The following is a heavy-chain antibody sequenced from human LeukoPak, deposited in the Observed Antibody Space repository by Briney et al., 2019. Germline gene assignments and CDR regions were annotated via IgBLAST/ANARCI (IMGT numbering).Heavy chain of an antibody. CDR2: FDPEDGET. V-gene: IGHV1-24*01. CDR3: ATCRGSSRCTKFDY. D-gene: IGHD6-6*01. J-gene: IGHJ4*02. Sequence: ASVKVSCKVSGYTLTELPMHWVRQAPGKGLEWMGGFDPEDGETIYAQKSQGRVTMTEDTSTDTAYMELSSLRSEDTAVYYCATCRGSSRCTKFDYWGQGTLVTVSS. CDR1: GYTLTELP.